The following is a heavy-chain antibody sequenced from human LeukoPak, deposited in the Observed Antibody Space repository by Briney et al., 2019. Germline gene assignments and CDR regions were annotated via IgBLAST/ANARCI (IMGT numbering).Heavy chain of an antibody. V-gene: IGHV5-51*01. CDR2: IYPSDSDT. J-gene: IGHJ3*02. CDR3: AIQSSTAYYDSSGIPYEAFDI. D-gene: IGHD3-22*01. CDR1: GYRFTSYS. Sequence: GESLKISFKGSGYRFTSYSRAWVGQMPGKGLEWMGIIYPSDSDTRYSPFCQGEAPISAEKSISPGYLQWRGRKPSDTAMYYCAIQSSTAYYDSSGIPYEAFDIWGQGKMVTVSS.